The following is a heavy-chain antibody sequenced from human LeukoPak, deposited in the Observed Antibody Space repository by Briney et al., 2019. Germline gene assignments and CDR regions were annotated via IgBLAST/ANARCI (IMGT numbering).Heavy chain of an antibody. CDR3: SPAEFSGSYGIDY. J-gene: IGHJ4*02. V-gene: IGHV3-23*01. D-gene: IGHD1-26*01. CDR1: GFTFSTYA. CDR2: ISGGGGST. Sequence: PGGSLRLSCAASGFTFSTYAMGWVRHPPGEGLEWVSTISGGGGSTYYADSVKGRFTIYRDNSKNTLYLQMNSLRAEDTAMYYCSPAEFSGSYGIDYWGQGTLVTVSS.